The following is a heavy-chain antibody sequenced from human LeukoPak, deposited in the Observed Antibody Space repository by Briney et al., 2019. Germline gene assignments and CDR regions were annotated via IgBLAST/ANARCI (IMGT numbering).Heavy chain of an antibody. V-gene: IGHV3-9*03. CDR2: IGWNTGDI. CDR3: VKDIWRGWFGVGFDQ. CDR1: GFTFDEYA. D-gene: IGHD3-10*01. Sequence: PGRSLRLSCAASGFTFDEYAMHWVRQAPGRGLEWVAGIGWNTGDIGYADSVKGRFTISRDNAKSSLYLQMNSLRAEDLALYYCVKDIWRGWFGVGFDQWGQGTLVTVSS. J-gene: IGHJ4*02.